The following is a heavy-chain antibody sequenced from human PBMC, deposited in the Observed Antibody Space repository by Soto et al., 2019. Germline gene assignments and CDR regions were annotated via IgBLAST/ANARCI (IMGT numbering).Heavy chain of an antibody. V-gene: IGHV1-3*01. CDR3: AREGAHYTPLDH. Sequence: ASVKVSCKASGYTFTDYAIHWVRQAPGQGLEWMGWIDVGNGNTGYSRKFQGRVTNVRDMSASTAYIEVTSLTSEDTAIYYCAREGAHYTPLDHWGQGTLVTVSS. D-gene: IGHD2-15*01. J-gene: IGHJ4*02. CDR1: GYTFTDYA. CDR2: IDVGNGNT.